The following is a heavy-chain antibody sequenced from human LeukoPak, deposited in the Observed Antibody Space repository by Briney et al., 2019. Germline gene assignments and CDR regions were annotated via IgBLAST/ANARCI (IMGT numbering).Heavy chain of an antibody. V-gene: IGHV1-2*02. CDR2: INPNSGGT. CDR3: ARAPPLWFGELNWLDP. D-gene: IGHD3-10*01. CDR1: GYTFTGYY. J-gene: IGHJ5*02. Sequence: ASVKVSCKASGYTFTGYYMHWVRQAPGQGLEWMGWINPNSGGTNYAQKFQGRVTITRNASISTAYMELSSLRSEDTAVYYCARAPPLWFGELNWLDPWGQGTLVTVSS.